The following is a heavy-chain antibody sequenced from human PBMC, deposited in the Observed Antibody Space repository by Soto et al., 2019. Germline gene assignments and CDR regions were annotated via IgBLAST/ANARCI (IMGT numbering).Heavy chain of an antibody. CDR3: AREETYDSSGYYYGAGWFDP. D-gene: IGHD3-22*01. CDR1: GYTFTSYG. J-gene: IGHJ5*02. V-gene: IGHV1-18*01. Sequence: EASVKVSCKASGYTFTSYGISWVRQAPGQGLEWMGWISAYNGNTNYAQKLQGRVTMTTDTSTSTAYMELRSLRSDDTAVYYCAREETYDSSGYYYGAGWFDPWGQGTLVTVSS. CDR2: ISAYNGNT.